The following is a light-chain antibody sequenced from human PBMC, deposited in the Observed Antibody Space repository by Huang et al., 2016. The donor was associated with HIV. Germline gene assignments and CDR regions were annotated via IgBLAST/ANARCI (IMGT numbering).Light chain of an antibody. CDR2: GAS. J-gene: IGKJ2*01. Sequence: IQMTQSPASLSASVGDRVTISCQASQDIRNYLNWYQQKPGKAPPLRIYGASNLETGVPSRFSGNGSGTDFTITINSLQSEDIATYYCQQYDNLYTFGQGTRVEIK. V-gene: IGKV1-33*01. CDR3: QQYDNLYT. CDR1: QDIRNY.